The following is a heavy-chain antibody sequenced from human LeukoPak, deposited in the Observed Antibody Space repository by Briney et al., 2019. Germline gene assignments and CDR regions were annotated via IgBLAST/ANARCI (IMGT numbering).Heavy chain of an antibody. CDR3: ARLSAMTTVTSPYYYGMDV. CDR2: IYPGDCDT. CDR1: GYSFTSYW. D-gene: IGHD4-17*01. Sequence: GESLKISCKGSGYSFTSYWIGWVRQMPGKSLEWMGIIYPGDCDTSYNPSFQGQVTISADKSISTAYLQLSSLKASDTAMYYCARLSAMTTVTSPYYYGMDVWGQGTTVTVSS. V-gene: IGHV5-51*01. J-gene: IGHJ6*02.